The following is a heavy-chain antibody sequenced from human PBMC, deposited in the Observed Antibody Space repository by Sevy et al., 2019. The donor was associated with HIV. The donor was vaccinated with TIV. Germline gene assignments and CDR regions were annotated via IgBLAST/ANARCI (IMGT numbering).Heavy chain of an antibody. CDR1: GGSISSSGSF. V-gene: IGHV4-39*02. CDR2: ISYVGKT. CDR3: AKIFAH. J-gene: IGHJ5*02. Sequence: SETLSLTCNVSGGSISSSGSFWCWIRQSPGKGLEWIGDISYVGKTNYNPSLRGRVTISRDTSNNHFSLRLKYVSAADTGVYYCAKIFAHWGQGTLVTVSS.